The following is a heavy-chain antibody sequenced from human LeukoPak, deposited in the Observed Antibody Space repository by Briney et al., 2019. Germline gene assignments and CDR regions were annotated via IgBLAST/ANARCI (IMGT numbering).Heavy chain of an antibody. J-gene: IGHJ4*02. CDR1: GGSISSSSNY. V-gene: IGHV4-39*06. Sequence: SETLSLTCTVSGGSISSSSNYWGWIRQPPGKGLEWVGSIDYSGSTYYNPSLKSRVTISVDTSKHQFPLKLSSVTAADTAVYYCARDSCSRTRCRRKFDYWGQGTLVTVSS. CDR3: ARDSCSRTRCRRKFDY. D-gene: IGHD2-2*01. CDR2: IDYSGST.